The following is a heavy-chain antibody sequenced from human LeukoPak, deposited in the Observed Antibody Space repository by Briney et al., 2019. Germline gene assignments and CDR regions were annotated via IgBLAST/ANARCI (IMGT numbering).Heavy chain of an antibody. CDR2: IYTSGST. V-gene: IGHV4-61*02. D-gene: IGHD3-10*01. J-gene: IGHJ4*02. Sequence: SQTLSLTCTVSGGSISSGSYYCSWIRQPAGKGLEWIGRIYTSGSTNYNPSLKSRVTISVDTSKNQFSLKLSSVTAADTAVYYCAREDLETGSYGDFDYWGQGTLVTVSS. CDR1: GGSISSGSYY. CDR3: AREDLETGSYGDFDY.